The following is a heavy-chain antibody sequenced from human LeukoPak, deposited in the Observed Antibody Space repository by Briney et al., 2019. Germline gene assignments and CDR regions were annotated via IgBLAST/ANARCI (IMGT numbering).Heavy chain of an antibody. CDR3: VTIMAHLDY. V-gene: IGHV1-2*02. Sequence: ASVKVSCEASEFTFTDYHMRWMRQAPGQGLEWMGWINPNSGDTNYAQKFQGRVTMTRDTTISTAYMELSRLRSDDTAVFYCVTIMAHLDYWGQGTLVTVSS. J-gene: IGHJ4*02. D-gene: IGHD5-12*01. CDR1: EFTFTDYH. CDR2: INPNSGDT.